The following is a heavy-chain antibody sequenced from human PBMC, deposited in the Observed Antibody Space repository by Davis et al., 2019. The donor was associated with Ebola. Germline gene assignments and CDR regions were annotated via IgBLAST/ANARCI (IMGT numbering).Heavy chain of an antibody. CDR2: TYYYRSKWNN. V-gene: IGHV6-1*01. D-gene: IGHD5-12*01. CDR1: GASFSSVG. Sequence: PSETLSLTCALPGASFSSVGWTWIRQTPSRGLEWLGRTYYYRSKWNNDYAASVKSRISVNSDTSKNQFSLQVNSVTPDDTAVYYCTRGWLRGGMDVWGKGTMVTVSS. CDR3: TRGWLRGGMDV. J-gene: IGHJ6*04.